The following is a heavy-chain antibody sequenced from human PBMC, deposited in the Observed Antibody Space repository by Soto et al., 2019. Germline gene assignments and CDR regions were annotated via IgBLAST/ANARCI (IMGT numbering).Heavy chain of an antibody. D-gene: IGHD6-13*01. V-gene: IGHV3-23*01. J-gene: IGHJ2*01. CDR2: ISGSGGST. Sequence: EVQLLESGGGLVQPGGSLRLSCAASGFTFSSYAMSWVRQAPGKGLEWVSAISGSGGSTYYADSVKGRFTISRDNSKNTLYLPVNSLRAEDTAVYSCAEGVKAAAGRAWYFDLWGCGTLVTVSS. CDR3: AEGVKAAAGRAWYFDL. CDR1: GFTFSSYA.